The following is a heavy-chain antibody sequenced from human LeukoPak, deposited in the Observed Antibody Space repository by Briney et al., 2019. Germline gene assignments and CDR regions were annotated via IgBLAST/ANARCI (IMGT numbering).Heavy chain of an antibody. CDR2: INPNSGGT. V-gene: IGHV1-2*02. CDR3: ARDITMVRGTHDY. D-gene: IGHD3-10*01. J-gene: IGHJ4*02. CDR1: GYTFTGYY. Sequence: ASVKVSCKASGYTFTGYYMHWVRQAPGQGLEWMGWINPNSGGTNYAQKFQGRVTMTRDTSISTAYMELSRLRSDDTAVYYCARDITMVRGTHDYWGQGTLVTVSS.